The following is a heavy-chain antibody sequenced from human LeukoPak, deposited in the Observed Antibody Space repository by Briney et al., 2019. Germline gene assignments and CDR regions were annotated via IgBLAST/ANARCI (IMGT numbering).Heavy chain of an antibody. CDR1: GGSISSYY. CDR3: ARAGAWQIDP. Sequence: SETLSLTCTVSGGSISSYYWSWIRQPPGKGLEWIGHVFYTGSSNYNPSLKSRVTISLDRSNNQFSLRLTSVTAADTAVYYCARAGAWQIDPWGQGTLVAVSS. CDR2: VFYTGSS. D-gene: IGHD3-10*01. V-gene: IGHV4-59*01. J-gene: IGHJ5*02.